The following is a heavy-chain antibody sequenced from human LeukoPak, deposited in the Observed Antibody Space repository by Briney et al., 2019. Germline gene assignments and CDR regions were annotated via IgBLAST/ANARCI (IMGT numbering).Heavy chain of an antibody. CDR1: GFPFSSFG. CDR3: AIEGY. CDR2: ISGDGGST. Sequence: GGSLRLSCAVSGFPFSSFGMTWVRQAPGKGLEWVSTISGDGGSTYYADSVKGRFTISRDNSKNTLYLQMNSLRADDTAVYYCAIEGYWGQGTLVTVSS. V-gene: IGHV3-23*01. J-gene: IGHJ4*02.